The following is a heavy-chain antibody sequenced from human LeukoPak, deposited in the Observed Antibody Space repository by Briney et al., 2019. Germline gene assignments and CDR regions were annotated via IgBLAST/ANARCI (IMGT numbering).Heavy chain of an antibody. Sequence: ASVKVSCKASGYTFTVYDMHWVRQPPAQGLEWMGRTNPNSGGTNYSQKFQGRVTMTRDTSISTAYMELSGLRSDDTAVYYCGTLLSNGPFDYWGQGSLVTVPS. J-gene: IGHJ4*02. CDR1: GYTFTVYD. V-gene: IGHV1-2*06. CDR2: TNPNSGGT. CDR3: GTLLSNGPFDY.